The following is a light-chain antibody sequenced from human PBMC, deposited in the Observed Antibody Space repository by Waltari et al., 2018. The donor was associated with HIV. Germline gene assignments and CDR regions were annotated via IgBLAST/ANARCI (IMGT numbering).Light chain of an antibody. CDR3: AAWDDSLNGWV. V-gene: IGLV1-44*01. Sequence: QSVLTPPPSASGTPGQRVSLSCSGGRSKPGSNTVNWYQELPGTAHNLIIYVNNQRPSGVPDRFSAFKSGTSASLAISGLQSEDEATYYCAAWDDSLNGWVFGGGTKLTVL. CDR1: RSKPGSNT. J-gene: IGLJ3*02. CDR2: VNN.